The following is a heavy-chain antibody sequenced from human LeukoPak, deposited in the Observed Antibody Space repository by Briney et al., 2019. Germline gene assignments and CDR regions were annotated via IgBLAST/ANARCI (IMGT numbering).Heavy chain of an antibody. Sequence: ASVKVSCKASGYTFTGYYMHWVRQAPGQGLEWMGWINPNSGDTNYAQNFQGRVTMTRDTSISTAYMELSSLRSEDTAVYYCARASGWSYDYWGQGTLVTVSS. J-gene: IGHJ4*02. CDR3: ARASGWSYDY. CDR1: GYTFTGYY. CDR2: INPNSGDT. D-gene: IGHD6-19*01. V-gene: IGHV1-2*02.